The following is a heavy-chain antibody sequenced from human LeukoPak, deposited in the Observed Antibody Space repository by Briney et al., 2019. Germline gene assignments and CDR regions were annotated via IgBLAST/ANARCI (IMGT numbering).Heavy chain of an antibody. CDR1: GFTFGDYL. Sequence: QPGGSLRLSCTVSGFTFGDYLISWVRQAPGKGLEWVGYITTKVHGGTTGFAASVKGRFTVSRDDSRSDAYLQMNGLKTEDTAVYYCARKRYPSGVCHLEYWGPGTLVTVSS. CDR2: ITTKVHGGTT. V-gene: IGHV3-49*04. J-gene: IGHJ4*02. D-gene: IGHD2-8*01. CDR3: ARKRYPSGVCHLEY.